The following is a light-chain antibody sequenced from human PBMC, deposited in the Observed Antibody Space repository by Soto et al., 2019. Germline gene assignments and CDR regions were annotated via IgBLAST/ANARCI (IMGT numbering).Light chain of an antibody. CDR2: DAS. J-gene: IGKJ5*01. V-gene: IGKV3-11*01. CDR3: QQRSNWPPIT. Sequence: EIVLTQSPSTLSLSPGQRATLSCRASQSVKTFLVWYQHRPGQAPRVLIYDASHRASGIPASFSGSGSGTDFTLTISSLEPEDAALYYCQQRSNWPPITFGQGTRLEIK. CDR1: QSVKTF.